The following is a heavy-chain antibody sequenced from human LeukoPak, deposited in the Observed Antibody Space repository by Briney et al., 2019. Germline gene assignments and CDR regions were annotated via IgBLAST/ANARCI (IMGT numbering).Heavy chain of an antibody. D-gene: IGHD2-2*01. Sequence: ASVKVSCKASGYTFTSYAMNLVRQAPGQGLEWMGWINTNTGNPTYAQGFTGRFVFSLDTPVSTAYLQISSLKAEDTAVYYCARERGVPAALDYYYYYMDVWGKGTTVTVSS. V-gene: IGHV7-4-1*02. J-gene: IGHJ6*03. CDR3: ARERGVPAALDYYYYYMDV. CDR1: GYTFTSYA. CDR2: INTNTGNP.